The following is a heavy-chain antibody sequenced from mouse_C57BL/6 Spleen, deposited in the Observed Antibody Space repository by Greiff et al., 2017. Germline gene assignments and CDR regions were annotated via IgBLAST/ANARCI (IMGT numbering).Heavy chain of an antibody. CDR3: TREDVLYYSNYGTMDY. CDR1: GYTFTDYE. D-gene: IGHD2-5*01. CDR2: VDPETGGT. J-gene: IGHJ4*01. V-gene: IGHV1-15*01. Sequence: VQLQQSGPELVRPGPSVSLSCTASGYTFTDYEMHWVRQTPVHGLEWIGAVDPETGGTAYNQKFKGKAILTADKSSSTAYMELRSLTSEDSAVYYCTREDVLYYSNYGTMDYWGQGTSVTVSS.